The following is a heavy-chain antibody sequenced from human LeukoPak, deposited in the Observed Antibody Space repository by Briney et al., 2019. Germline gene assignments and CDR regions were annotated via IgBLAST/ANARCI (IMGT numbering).Heavy chain of an antibody. CDR3: ARLIPNSAWLSDY. CDR2: IYYSGRT. Sequence: PPETLSLTCTVSAGSISKYYWNWIRQPPGKGLEWIGNIYYSGRTNYNPSLKSRVTISVDTSKNQFSLKLTSVTAADTAVYYCARLIPNSAWLSDYWGRGTLVTVSS. CDR1: AGSISKYY. D-gene: IGHD6-19*01. V-gene: IGHV4-59*08. J-gene: IGHJ4*02.